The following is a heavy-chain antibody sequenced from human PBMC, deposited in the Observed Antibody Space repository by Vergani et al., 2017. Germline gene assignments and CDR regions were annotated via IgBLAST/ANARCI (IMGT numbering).Heavy chain of an antibody. CDR3: ARERPLTGFFDC. CDR2: ISPDGFST. CDR1: GYTFTAYY. D-gene: IGHD3-9*01. V-gene: IGHV1-46*03. J-gene: IGHJ4*02. Sequence: QVQLVQSGAEVGKPGASVKISCKASGYTFTAYYIHWVRQAPEQGLEWVGVISPDGFSTFYAQKFQGRVTITRDTSTSTVYVDVTSLRSNDTAVYYCARERPLTGFFDCWGQGTLVTVSS.